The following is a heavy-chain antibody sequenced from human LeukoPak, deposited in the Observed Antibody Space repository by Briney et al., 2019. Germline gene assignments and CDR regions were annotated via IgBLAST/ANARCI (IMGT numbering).Heavy chain of an antibody. V-gene: IGHV4-59*01. CDR1: GGSISTYY. Sequence: PPETLSLTCTVSGGSISTYYWSWIRQHPGKGLECIGYIYYTGSTSYNPSLKSRVTMSLDASKNQFSLELNSVTPADTAVYYCARGGNYWPQWWFDPWGRGTLVSVSS. CDR3: ARGGNYWPQWWFDP. D-gene: IGHD1-26*01. J-gene: IGHJ5*02. CDR2: IYYTGST.